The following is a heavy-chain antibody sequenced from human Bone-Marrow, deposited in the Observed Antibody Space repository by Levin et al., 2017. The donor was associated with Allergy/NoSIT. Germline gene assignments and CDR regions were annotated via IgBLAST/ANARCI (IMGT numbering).Heavy chain of an antibody. Sequence: GESLKISCTASGFTFSTYAMSWVRQAPGKGLEWVSSISGGGGRTDYADSVKGRFTISRDNSKNTLYLQMNSLRVVDTAVYYCAKGMELWDIIAVGPPFDYWGQGTLVTVSS. CDR2: ISGGGGRT. CDR3: AKGMELWDIIAVGPPFDY. V-gene: IGHV3-23*01. CDR1: GFTFSTYA. D-gene: IGHD3-16*01. J-gene: IGHJ4*02.